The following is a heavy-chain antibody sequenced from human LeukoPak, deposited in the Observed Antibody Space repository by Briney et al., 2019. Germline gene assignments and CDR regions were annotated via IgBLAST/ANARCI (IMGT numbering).Heavy chain of an antibody. CDR3: ARHEPPDYFDY. D-gene: IGHD1-14*01. J-gene: IGHJ4*02. CDR1: GYSFTSYW. Sequence: GESLQISCQGSGYSFTSYWIGWVRQMPGKGLEWMGIIYPGDSDTRYSPSFQGQVTISADKSISTAYLQWSSLKASDTAMYYCARHEPPDYFDYWGQGTLVTVSS. V-gene: IGHV5-51*01. CDR2: IYPGDSDT.